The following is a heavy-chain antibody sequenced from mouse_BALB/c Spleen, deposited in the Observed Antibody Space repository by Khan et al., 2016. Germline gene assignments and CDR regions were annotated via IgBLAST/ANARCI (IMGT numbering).Heavy chain of an antibody. J-gene: IGHJ1*01. D-gene: IGHD2-2*01. V-gene: IGHV9-1*02. CDR1: GYTFTNSG. CDR3: ASVAMVTTGWYFDV. CDR2: INTYTGEP. Sequence: QIQLVQSGPELKKPGETVKISCKASGYTFTNSGMNWVKQAPGKGLKWVGWINTYTGEPTYADDFKGRFAFSLETSASTAYLQINNLKNEDMTTYFCASVAMVTTGWYFDVWGAGTTVTVSS.